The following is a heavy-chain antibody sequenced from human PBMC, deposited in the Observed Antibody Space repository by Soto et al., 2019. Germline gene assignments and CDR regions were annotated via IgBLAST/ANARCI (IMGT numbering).Heavy chain of an antibody. J-gene: IGHJ4*02. CDR1: GFTFSSYA. CDR2: ISSNGGST. Sequence: GGSLRLSCSASGFTFSSYAMHWVRQAPGKGLEYVSAISSNGGSTYYADSVKGRFTISRDNSKNTLYLQMSSLRAEDTAVYYCVKATRAYSSSWYLHYWGQGTLFTVSS. D-gene: IGHD6-13*01. V-gene: IGHV3-64D*08. CDR3: VKATRAYSSSWYLHY.